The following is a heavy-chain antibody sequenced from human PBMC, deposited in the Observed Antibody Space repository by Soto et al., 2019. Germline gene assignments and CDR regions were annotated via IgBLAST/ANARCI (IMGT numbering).Heavy chain of an antibody. Sequence: PGGSLRLSCAGSGFVFSNSAFHWVRQAPGKGLEWVALISYDGNNKCYADSVKGRFTISRDNSKNTLYLQMHSLRADDTAVYYCAREVASYDRSGFFDYWGQGALVTVSS. CDR1: GFVFSNSA. V-gene: IGHV3-30-3*01. CDR3: AREVASYDRSGFFDY. CDR2: ISYDGNNK. D-gene: IGHD3-22*01. J-gene: IGHJ4*02.